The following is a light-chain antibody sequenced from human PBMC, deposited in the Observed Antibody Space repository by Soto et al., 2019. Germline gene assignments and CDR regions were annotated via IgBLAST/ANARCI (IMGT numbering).Light chain of an antibody. Sequence: QSVLTQPPSVSGAPGQRVTLSCTGNSSNLGAGYDVHWYQQLPGAAPKLVIFGNRNRPSGVPERFSGSKSGTSASLAITGLQAEDEADYYCCLYIGATTYVFGTGTKLTVL. CDR2: GNR. CDR3: CLYIGATTYV. J-gene: IGLJ1*01. CDR1: SSNLGAGYD. V-gene: IGLV1-40*01.